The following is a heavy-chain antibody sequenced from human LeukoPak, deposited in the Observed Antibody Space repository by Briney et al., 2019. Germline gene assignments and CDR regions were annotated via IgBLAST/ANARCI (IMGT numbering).Heavy chain of an antibody. Sequence: ASETLSLTCTVSGASISTNTYYWAWIRQPPGKGLEWIANIFYNGNTYYNPSLKSRVTISIDTSNNQFSLKLISVTAADMAVYYCARLNKPGWFDPWGQGTLVTVSS. CDR3: ARLNKPGWFDP. CDR1: GASISTNTYY. V-gene: IGHV4-39*07. D-gene: IGHD1-14*01. CDR2: IFYNGNT. J-gene: IGHJ5*02.